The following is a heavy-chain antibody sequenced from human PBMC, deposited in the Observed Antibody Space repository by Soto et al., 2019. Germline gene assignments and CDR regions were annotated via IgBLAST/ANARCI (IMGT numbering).Heavy chain of an antibody. CDR2: ISSSSSYI. J-gene: IGHJ6*02. Sequence: GGSLRLSCAASGFTFSSYSMNWFRQAPGKGLEWVSYISSSSSYIYYADSVKGRFTISRDNAKNSLYLQMNSLRAEDTAVYYCARVVDYYDPYYYYGMDVWGQGTTVTVSS. V-gene: IGHV3-21*05. D-gene: IGHD3-22*01. CDR1: GFTFSSYS. CDR3: ARVVDYYDPYYYYGMDV.